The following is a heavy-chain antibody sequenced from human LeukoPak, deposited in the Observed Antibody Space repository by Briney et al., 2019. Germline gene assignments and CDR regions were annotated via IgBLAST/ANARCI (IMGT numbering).Heavy chain of an antibody. CDR1: GGSISSGGYS. Sequence: PSETLSLTCAVSGGSISSGGYSWSWVRQPPGKGLEGIGYIYHSGSTYYNPSLKSRVTISVDRSKTQFSLKLSSVTAADTAVYYCARADYYYDSSGYYVGGGWFDPWGQGTLVTVSS. V-gene: IGHV4-30-2*01. CDR3: ARADYYYDSSGYYVGGGWFDP. J-gene: IGHJ5*02. CDR2: IYHSGST. D-gene: IGHD3-22*01.